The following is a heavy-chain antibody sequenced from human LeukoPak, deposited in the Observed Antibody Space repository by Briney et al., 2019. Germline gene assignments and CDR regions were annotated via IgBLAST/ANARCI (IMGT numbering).Heavy chain of an antibody. CDR1: GGSFSGYY. Sequence: SETLSLTCAVYGGSFSGYYWSWIRQPPGKGLEWIGEINHSGSTNYNPSLKSRVTITVDTSKNQFSLKLSSVTAADTAVFYCARRSDVLYYYLDYWGQGTLVTVSS. CDR3: ARRSDVLYYYLDY. V-gene: IGHV4-34*01. J-gene: IGHJ4*02. CDR2: INHSGST. D-gene: IGHD2-15*01.